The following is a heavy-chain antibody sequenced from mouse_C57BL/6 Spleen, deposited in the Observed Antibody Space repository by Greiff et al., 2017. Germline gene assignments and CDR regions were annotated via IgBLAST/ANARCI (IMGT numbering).Heavy chain of an antibody. D-gene: IGHD2-14*01. CDR2: ISSGSSTI. J-gene: IGHJ2*01. V-gene: IGHV5-17*01. CDR3: ARRTGTRGVYFDY. CDR1: GFTFSDYG. Sequence: EVMLVESGGGLVKPGGSLKLSCAASGFTFSDYGMHWVRQAPEKGLVWVAYISSGSSTIYYADTVKGRFTISRDNAKNTLFLQMTSLRSEDTAMYYCARRTGTRGVYFDYWGQGTTLTVSS.